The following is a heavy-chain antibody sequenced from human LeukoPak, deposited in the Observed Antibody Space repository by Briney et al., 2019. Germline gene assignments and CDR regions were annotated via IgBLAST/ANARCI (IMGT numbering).Heavy chain of an antibody. CDR3: AKGANYGDFDY. CDR1: GFTFSSYA. D-gene: IGHD4-17*01. Sequence: PGGSLRLSCAASGFTFSSYAMNWVRQAPGKGLEWVSVISGSVDSTYYADSVKGRFTISRDNSKNMLYLQMNSLRAEDTAVYYCAKGANYGDFDYWGQGTLVTVSS. CDR2: ISGSVDST. V-gene: IGHV3-23*01. J-gene: IGHJ4*02.